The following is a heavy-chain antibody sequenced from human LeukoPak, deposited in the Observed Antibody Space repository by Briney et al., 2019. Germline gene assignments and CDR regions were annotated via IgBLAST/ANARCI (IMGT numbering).Heavy chain of an antibody. CDR1: GFTFSTYW. D-gene: IGHD5-12*01. Sequence: GGALRLSCAASGFTFSTYWMHWVRQAPGKGLVWVSHIKTDGSSTTYADSVKGRFTISRDNAKNTLYLQMNSLRAEDTAVYYCARDRGYTQDYWGQGTLVTVSS. J-gene: IGHJ4*02. CDR2: IKTDGSST. V-gene: IGHV3-74*01. CDR3: ARDRGYTQDY.